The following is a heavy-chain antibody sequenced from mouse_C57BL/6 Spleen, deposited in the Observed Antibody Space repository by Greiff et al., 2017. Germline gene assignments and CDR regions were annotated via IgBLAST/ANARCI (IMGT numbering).Heavy chain of an antibody. Sequence: VQLQQSGPGLVQPSQSLSITCTVSGFSLTSYGVHWVRQSPGKGLEWLGVIWSGGSTDYNAAFMSRLSITKDNSKSQVFFKMNSLQADDTAIYYCAKSGYDYDDYFDYWGQGTTLTVSS. CDR1: GFSLTSYG. V-gene: IGHV2-5*01. D-gene: IGHD2-4*01. CDR3: AKSGYDYDDYFDY. J-gene: IGHJ2*01. CDR2: IWSGGST.